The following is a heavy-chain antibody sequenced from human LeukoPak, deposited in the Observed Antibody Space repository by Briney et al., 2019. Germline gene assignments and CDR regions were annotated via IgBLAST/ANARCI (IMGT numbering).Heavy chain of an antibody. CDR1: GYTFTGYY. D-gene: IGHD2-2*01. J-gene: IGHJ5*02. Sequence: WASLTVSCKASGYTFTGYYMHWVRQAPGQGLEWMGWINPNSGGTNYAQKFQGRVTMTRDTSISTAYMELSRLRSDDTAVYYCARQVVPAAMLPWFDPWGQGTLVTLFS. CDR3: ARQVVPAAMLPWFDP. CDR2: INPNSGGT. V-gene: IGHV1-2*02.